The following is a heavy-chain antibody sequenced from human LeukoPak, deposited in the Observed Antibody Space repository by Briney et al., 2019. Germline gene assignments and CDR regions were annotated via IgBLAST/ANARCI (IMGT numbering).Heavy chain of an antibody. CDR1: GFTFSNYP. CDR2: ISRSSSPI. CDR3: GKDVLAGGLDV. Sequence: GGSLRLSCAASGFTFSNYPMNWVRQTPGKGLQWISYISRSSSPIYYADSVRGRFTISRDNAKNSLFLQMNSLRAEDTALYYCGKDVLAGGLDVWGQGTTVTVSS. V-gene: IGHV3-48*04. J-gene: IGHJ6*02.